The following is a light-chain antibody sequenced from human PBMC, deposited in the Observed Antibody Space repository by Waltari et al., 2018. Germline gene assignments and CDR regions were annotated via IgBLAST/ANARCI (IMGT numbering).Light chain of an antibody. Sequence: QLVLTQSPSASASLGASIKLTCTLSSGHSSNVIAWLQQQAEKGPRYLMKVNRDGSHTRGNQIPDRFSGSSSGAERYLTISSLQSEDEADYYCQTGGHGTWVFGGGTKLTVL. CDR3: QTGGHGTWV. J-gene: IGLJ3*02. CDR2: VNRDGSH. CDR1: SGHSSNV. V-gene: IGLV4-69*01.